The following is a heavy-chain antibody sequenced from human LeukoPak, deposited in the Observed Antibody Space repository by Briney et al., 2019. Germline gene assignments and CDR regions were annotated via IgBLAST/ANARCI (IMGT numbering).Heavy chain of an antibody. D-gene: IGHD1-1*01. Sequence: ASVKVSCKASGYTFTGYYMHWVRQAPGQGLEWMGRINPNSGGTNYAQKFQGRVTMTRDTSISTAYLDLTRLRSDDTAVYNCARGTEFYFDYWGQGTVVTVSS. J-gene: IGHJ4*02. CDR3: ARGTEFYFDY. CDR1: GYTFTGYY. CDR2: INPNSGGT. V-gene: IGHV1-2*06.